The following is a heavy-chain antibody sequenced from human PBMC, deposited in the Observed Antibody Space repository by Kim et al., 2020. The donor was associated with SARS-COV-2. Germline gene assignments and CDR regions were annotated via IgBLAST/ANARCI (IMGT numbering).Heavy chain of an antibody. J-gene: IGHJ2*01. V-gene: IGHV1-69*04. CDR3: ARDPGRGYFDL. Sequence: MANYAENFQDRVTITADKSTNTVYLELTSLRSEDTAVYYCARDPGRGYFDLWGSGTLVTVSS. CDR2: MA.